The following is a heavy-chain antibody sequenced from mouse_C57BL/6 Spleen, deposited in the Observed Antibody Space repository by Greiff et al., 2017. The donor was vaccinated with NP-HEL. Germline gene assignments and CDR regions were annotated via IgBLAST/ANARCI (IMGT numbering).Heavy chain of an antibody. J-gene: IGHJ2*01. Sequence: EVKLVESGGGLVQPGGSMKLSCAASGFTFSDAWMDWVRQSPEKGLEWVAEIRNKANNHATYYAESVKGRFTISRDDSKSSVYLQMNSLRAEGTGIYYCTRRRTGSMYYFDYWGQGTTLTVSS. CDR3: TRRRTGSMYYFDY. CDR2: IRNKANNHAT. V-gene: IGHV6-6*01. CDR1: GFTFSDAW. D-gene: IGHD4-1*01.